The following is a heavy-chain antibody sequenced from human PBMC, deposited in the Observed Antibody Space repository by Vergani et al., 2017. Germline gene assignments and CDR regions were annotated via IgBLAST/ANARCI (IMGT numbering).Heavy chain of an antibody. CDR2: IYYSGIT. J-gene: IGHJ4*02. V-gene: IGHV4-39*01. D-gene: IGHD3-22*01. CDR1: GGSISSSSYY. CDR3: ARGGRYYDSSSAVFFDY. Sequence: QLQLQESGPGLVKPSETLSLTCTVSGGSISSSSYYWGWIRQPPGKGLEWIGSIYYSGITYYNPSLKSRVTISVDTSKNQFSLKLSSVTAADTAVYYCARGGRYYDSSSAVFFDYWGQGTLVTVSS.